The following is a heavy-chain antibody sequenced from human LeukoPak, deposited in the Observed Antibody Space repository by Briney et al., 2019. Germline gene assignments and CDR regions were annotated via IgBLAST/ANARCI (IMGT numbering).Heavy chain of an antibody. CDR3: AELGITMIGGV. CDR2: INHSGGT. J-gene: IGHJ6*04. V-gene: IGHV4-34*01. CDR1: GGSFSGYY. Sequence: SETLSLTCAFYGGSFSGYYWSWIRQPPGKGLEWIGEINHSGGTKYNPSLKSRVTISVDTSKNQFSLKLSSVTAADTAVYYCAELGITMIGGVWGKGTTVTISS. D-gene: IGHD3-10*02.